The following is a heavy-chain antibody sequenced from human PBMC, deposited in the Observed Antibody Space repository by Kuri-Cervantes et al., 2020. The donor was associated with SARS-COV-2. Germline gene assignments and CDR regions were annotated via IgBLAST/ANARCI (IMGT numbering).Heavy chain of an antibody. J-gene: IGHJ4*02. CDR3: ATAPKSRGYYYAPFYFDY. CDR1: GYTFTSYD. D-gene: IGHD3-22*01. CDR2: MNPNSGNT. Sequence: ASVKVSCKAPGYTFTSYDINWVRQATGQGLEWMGWMNPNSGNTGYAQKFQGRVTITRNTSISTAYMELSSLRSEDTAVYYCATAPKSRGYYYAPFYFDYWGQGTLVTVSS. V-gene: IGHV1-8*03.